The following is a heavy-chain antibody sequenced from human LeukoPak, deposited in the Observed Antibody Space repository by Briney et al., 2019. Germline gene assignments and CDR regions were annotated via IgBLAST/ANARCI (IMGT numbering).Heavy chain of an antibody. CDR3: AKVAKYYYGSETYYFFEH. J-gene: IGHJ4*02. CDR2: IKQDGTEK. Sequence: GESLRLSCAASGFTFTTYWMSWVRQAPGKGLKGVTNIKQDGTEKYYVDSVKGRFTISRDNAKNSLYLQMNSVRVEDTAVYYCAKVAKYYYGSETYYFFEHWGQGTPVTASS. CDR1: GFTFTTYW. D-gene: IGHD3-10*01. V-gene: IGHV3-7*01.